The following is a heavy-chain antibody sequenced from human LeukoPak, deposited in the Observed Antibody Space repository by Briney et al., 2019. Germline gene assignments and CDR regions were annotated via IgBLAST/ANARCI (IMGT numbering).Heavy chain of an antibody. CDR3: ARVRRRYSGYDGFDY. V-gene: IGHV4-34*01. J-gene: IGHJ4*02. D-gene: IGHD5-12*01. CDR1: GGSFSGYY. CDR2: INHSGST. Sequence: KPSETLSLTCAVYGGSFSGYYWSWIRQPPGKGLEWIGEINHSGSTNYNPSLKSRVTISVDTSKNQFSLKLSSVTAADTAVYHCARVRRRYSGYDGFDYWGQGTLVTVSS.